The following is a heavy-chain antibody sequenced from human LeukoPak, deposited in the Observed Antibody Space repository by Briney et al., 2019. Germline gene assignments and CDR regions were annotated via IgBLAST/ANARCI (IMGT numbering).Heavy chain of an antibody. CDR1: GYSFTSYW. CDR2: IDPSDSYT. Sequence: TGESLRISCKGSGYSFTSYWISWVRQMPGKGLEWMGRIDPSDSYTNYSPSFQGHVTISADKSISTAYLQWSSLKASDTAMYYCARHPDYYDSSATNEPDNWFDPWGQGTLVTVSS. J-gene: IGHJ5*02. V-gene: IGHV5-10-1*01. CDR3: ARHPDYYDSSATNEPDNWFDP. D-gene: IGHD3-22*01.